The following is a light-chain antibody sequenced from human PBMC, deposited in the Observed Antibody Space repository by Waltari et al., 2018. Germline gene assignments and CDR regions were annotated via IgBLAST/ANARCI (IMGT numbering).Light chain of an antibody. CDR3: YSYTTSNTGV. J-gene: IGLJ3*02. CDR1: TSDIGAYDF. V-gene: IGLV2-14*03. CDR2: DVT. Sequence: QSALTQPASVSGSPGQSITISCTGTTSDIGAYDFVSWYQQHPGEAPKLIIYDVTKRPAGVSERCSGSKSGHTASLTIAGLQADDEADYYCYSYTTSNTGVFGGGTKVTVL.